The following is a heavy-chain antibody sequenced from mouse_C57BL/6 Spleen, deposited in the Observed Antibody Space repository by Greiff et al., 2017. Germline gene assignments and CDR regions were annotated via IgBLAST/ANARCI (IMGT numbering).Heavy chain of an antibody. Sequence: EVMLVESGPVLVKPGASVKMSCKASGYTFTDYYMNWVKQSHGKSLEWIGVINPYNGGTSYNQEFKGKATLTVDKSSSTAYMELNSLTSEDSAVYYCARGGYSGDYWGQGTSVTVSS. CDR1: GYTFTDYY. V-gene: IGHV1-19*01. CDR2: INPYNGGT. D-gene: IGHD2-3*01. CDR3: ARGGYSGDY. J-gene: IGHJ4*01.